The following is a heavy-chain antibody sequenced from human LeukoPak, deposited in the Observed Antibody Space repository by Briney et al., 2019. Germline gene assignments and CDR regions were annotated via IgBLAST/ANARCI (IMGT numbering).Heavy chain of an antibody. CDR2: IYYSGST. D-gene: IGHD2-2*01. J-gene: IGHJ4*02. CDR1: GGSISSYY. CDR3: ARATYQHDFDY. Sequence: SETLSLTCTVSGGSISSYYWSRIRQPPGKGLEWIGYIYYSGSTNYNPSLKSRVTISVDTSKNQFSLKLSSVTAADTAVYYCARATYQHDFDYWGQGTLVTVSS. V-gene: IGHV4-59*01.